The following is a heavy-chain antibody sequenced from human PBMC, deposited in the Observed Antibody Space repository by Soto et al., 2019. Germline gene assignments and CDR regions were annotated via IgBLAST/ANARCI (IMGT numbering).Heavy chain of an antibody. CDR2: ISGSGGST. J-gene: IGHJ3*02. V-gene: IGHV3-23*01. CDR1: GFTFSSYA. CDR3: AKAIWEWHFGFGSDAFDI. Sequence: EVQLLESGGGLVQPGGSLRLSCAASGFTFSSYAMSWVRQAPGKGLEWVSAISGSGGSTYYADSVKGRFTISRDKSKNKLYLKMNSLRDEDTDVYYCAKAIWEWHFGFGSDAFDIWGQGTMVTVSS. D-gene: IGHD3-3*01.